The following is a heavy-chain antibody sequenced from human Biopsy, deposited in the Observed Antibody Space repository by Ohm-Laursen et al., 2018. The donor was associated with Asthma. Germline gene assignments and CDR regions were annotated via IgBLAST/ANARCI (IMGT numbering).Heavy chain of an antibody. V-gene: IGHV4-30-4*01. J-gene: IGHJ4*02. D-gene: IGHD3-16*01. CDR2: IYYIGST. CDR3: ARRGGVRRYFDY. Sequence: TLSLTCVASGGSISSGAYYWSWVRQPPGKGLEWIGYIYYIGSTYYNPSLKSRVAISLGTSKNQFSLKLSSVTAADTAVYFCARRGGVRRYFDYWGQGTLVTVSS. CDR1: GGSISSGAYY.